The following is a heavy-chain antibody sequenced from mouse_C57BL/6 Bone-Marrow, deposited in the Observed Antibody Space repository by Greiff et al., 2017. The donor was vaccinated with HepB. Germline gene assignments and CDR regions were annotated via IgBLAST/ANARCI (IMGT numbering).Heavy chain of an antibody. J-gene: IGHJ3*01. Sequence: QVQLQQSGAELARPGASVKLSCKASGYTFTSYGISWVKQRTGQGLEWIGEIYPRSGNTYYNEKFKGKATLSADKSSSTAYMELRILTSEDSAVYFCAKNYVGWFAYWGQGTLVTVSA. V-gene: IGHV1-81*01. D-gene: IGHD1-1*01. CDR3: AKNYVGWFAY. CDR1: GYTFTSYG. CDR2: IYPRSGNT.